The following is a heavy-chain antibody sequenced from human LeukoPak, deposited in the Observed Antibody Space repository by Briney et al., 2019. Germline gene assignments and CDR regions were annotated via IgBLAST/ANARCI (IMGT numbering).Heavy chain of an antibody. D-gene: IGHD2-8*02. V-gene: IGHV3-23*01. Sequence: PGGSLRLSCAASGFTFSSYAMSWVRQAPGKGLEWVSAISGSGGSTYFADSVKGRFTISRDNSKNTLYLQMNSLRAEDTAVYYCATSLPYIVLYYYYGMDVWGQGTTVTVSS. CDR1: GFTFSSYA. J-gene: IGHJ6*02. CDR3: ATSLPYIVLYYYYGMDV. CDR2: ISGSGGST.